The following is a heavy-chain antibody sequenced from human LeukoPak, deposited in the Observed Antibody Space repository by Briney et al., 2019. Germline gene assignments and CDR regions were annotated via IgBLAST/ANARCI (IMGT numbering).Heavy chain of an antibody. Sequence: GGSLRLSCAVSGFTFGSYTMNWVRQAPGKGLEWVSHISSASTTYYADSVKGRFTTSRDNAKNLLYLQMNSLRDEDTAVYYCAAAGDYWGQGTLVTVSS. CDR2: ISSASTT. CDR3: AAAGDY. J-gene: IGHJ4*02. V-gene: IGHV3-48*02. CDR1: GFTFGSYT. D-gene: IGHD3-10*01.